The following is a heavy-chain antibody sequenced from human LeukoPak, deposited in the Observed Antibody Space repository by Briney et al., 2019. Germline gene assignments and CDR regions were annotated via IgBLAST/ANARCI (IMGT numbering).Heavy chain of an antibody. V-gene: IGHV4-30-4*08. CDR2: IYYSGST. Sequence: PSETLSLTCTVSGGSISSYYWSWIRQPPGKGLEWIGYIYYSGSTYYNPSLKSRITISVDTSKNQFSLKLSSVTAADTAVYYCAREAFCSGGGCYSERAYDIWGQGTMVTVSS. CDR1: GGSISSYY. D-gene: IGHD2-15*01. J-gene: IGHJ3*02. CDR3: AREAFCSGGGCYSERAYDI.